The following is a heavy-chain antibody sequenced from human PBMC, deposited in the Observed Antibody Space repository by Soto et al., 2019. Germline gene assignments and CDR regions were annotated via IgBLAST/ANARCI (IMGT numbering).Heavy chain of an antibody. V-gene: IGHV1-8*01. CDR3: ARLFLARENYYYMDV. CDR1: GYTFTTYD. CDR2: MNSKSGNT. Sequence: ASVKVSCKASGYTFTTYDINWVRQATGQGLEWMGWMNSKSGNTGYAQKFQGRLTMTRDPSISTAYMELSSLTSDDAAIYFCARLFLARENYYYMDVWGKGTTVTVYS. J-gene: IGHJ6*03.